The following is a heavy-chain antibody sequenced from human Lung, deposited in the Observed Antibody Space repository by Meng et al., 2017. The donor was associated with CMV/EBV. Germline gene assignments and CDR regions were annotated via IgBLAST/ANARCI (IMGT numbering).Heavy chain of an antibody. CDR2: INPSDDYT. Sequence: ASXXVFXNASGYTFASSYVHLVRQDPGQGLEWLGLINPSDDYTEYAQKFQGRGTMTRDTSTNTVYMDLSSLRSEDTAVYYCSREPIVGADFDFDYWGQGHXVNGSS. V-gene: IGHV1-46*01. D-gene: IGHD2-21*02. CDR1: GYTFASSY. CDR3: SREPIVGADFDFDY. J-gene: IGHJ4*02.